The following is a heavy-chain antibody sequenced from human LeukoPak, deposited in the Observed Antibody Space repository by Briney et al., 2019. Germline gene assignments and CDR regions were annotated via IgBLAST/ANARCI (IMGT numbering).Heavy chain of an antibody. D-gene: IGHD6-19*01. CDR2: ISSSGSTI. Sequence: GGSLRLSRAACVFIFSSYEMNGVRQAPGKGLEGVSYISSSGSTIYYADAVKGRFTISRDNSKNTLYLQMNSLRAEDTAVYYCARSLSIAVAGRFDYWGQGTLVTVSS. V-gene: IGHV3-48*03. CDR1: VFIFSSYE. J-gene: IGHJ4*02. CDR3: ARSLSIAVAGRFDY.